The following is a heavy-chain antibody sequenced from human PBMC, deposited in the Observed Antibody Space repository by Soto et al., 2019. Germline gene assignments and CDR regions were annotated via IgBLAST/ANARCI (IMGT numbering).Heavy chain of an antibody. Sequence: VQLVQSGSEVKKPGSSVKVSCKASGGTFRSYAISWVRQAPGQGLEWMGGIIPIFGTANYAQKFQGRVTITADESTTTAYMELSSLRSEDTAVYYCARPTRFYYDSSGQSAWFDPWGQGTLVTVSS. CDR3: ARPTRFYYDSSGQSAWFDP. CDR2: IIPIFGTA. V-gene: IGHV1-69*12. J-gene: IGHJ5*02. D-gene: IGHD3-22*01. CDR1: GGTFRSYA.